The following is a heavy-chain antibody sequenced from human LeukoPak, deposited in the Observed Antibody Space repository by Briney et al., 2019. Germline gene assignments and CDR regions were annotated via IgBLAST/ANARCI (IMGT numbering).Heavy chain of an antibody. V-gene: IGHV4-34*01. J-gene: IGHJ4*02. Sequence: SETLSLTCAVYGGSFSGYYWSWIRQPPGKGLEWIGEINHSGSTNYNPSLKSRVTISVDTSKNQFSLKLSSVTAADTAVYYCARDYYGSGSYYDYWGQGTLVTVSS. CDR2: INHSGST. D-gene: IGHD3-10*01. CDR1: GGSFSGYY. CDR3: ARDYYGSGSYYDY.